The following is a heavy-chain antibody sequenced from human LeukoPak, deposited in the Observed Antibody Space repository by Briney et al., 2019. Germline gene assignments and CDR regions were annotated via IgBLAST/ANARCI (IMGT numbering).Heavy chain of an antibody. J-gene: IGHJ3*02. CDR1: RFTFSSYA. V-gene: IGHV3-23*01. D-gene: IGHD2-2*01. Sequence: GGSLRLSSAAPRFTFSSYAMSCVRPTPAGGLGCGLAVIGRGGSKYYAYSVRGRFTISRDNYKNTLHLQINSLRVEDNDEHYSPEHPRYYCSRTSCYSGAFDIWGQATMVTVCS. CDR2: VIGRGGSK. CDR3: PEHPRYYCSRTSCYSGAFDI.